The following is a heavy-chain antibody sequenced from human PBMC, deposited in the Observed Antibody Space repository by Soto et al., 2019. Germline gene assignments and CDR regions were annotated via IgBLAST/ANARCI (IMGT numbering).Heavy chain of an antibody. D-gene: IGHD3-3*01. J-gene: IGHJ6*02. V-gene: IGHV3-23*01. CDR1: GFTFSSYA. Sequence: AGSLRLSCAASGFTFSSYAMSWVRQAPGKGLEWVSAISGSGGSTYYADSVKGRFTISRDNSKNTLYLQMNSLRAEDTAVYYCARRSGYYRSIDPLYYYYGMDVWGQGTTVTVSS. CDR3: ARRSGYYRSIDPLYYYYGMDV. CDR2: ISGSGGST.